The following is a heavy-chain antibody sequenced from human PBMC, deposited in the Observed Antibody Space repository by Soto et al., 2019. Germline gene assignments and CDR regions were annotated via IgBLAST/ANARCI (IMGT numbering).Heavy chain of an antibody. CDR1: RGSISSDRFY. CDR3: ARNQPQRYCSGGTCRPAYGMDV. CDR2: IYYSGDT. J-gene: IGHJ6*02. D-gene: IGHD2-15*01. Sequence: SETVSLTCTVSRGSISSDRFYGAWIRQPPGKGLEWIGIIYYSGDTYYNPSLAGRLTMSVDTSNQFSLTLRSVTAADTALYYCARNQPQRYCSGGTCRPAYGMDVWGQGTTVTVSS. V-gene: IGHV4-39*01.